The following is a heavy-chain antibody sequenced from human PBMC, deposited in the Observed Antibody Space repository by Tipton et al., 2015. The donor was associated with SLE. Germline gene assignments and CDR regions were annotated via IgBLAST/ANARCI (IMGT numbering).Heavy chain of an antibody. CDR1: GGSVRSNY. Sequence: TLSLTCSVSGGSVRSNYWAWIRQPPGKGLEWIGEINHSGSTNYNPSLKSRVTISVDTSKNQFSLRLSSVTAADTAVYYCTRGGFREPDYFYYGMDVWGQGTTVTVSS. V-gene: IGHV4-34*09. D-gene: IGHD3-10*01. J-gene: IGHJ6*02. CDR3: TRGGFREPDYFYYGMDV. CDR2: INHSGST.